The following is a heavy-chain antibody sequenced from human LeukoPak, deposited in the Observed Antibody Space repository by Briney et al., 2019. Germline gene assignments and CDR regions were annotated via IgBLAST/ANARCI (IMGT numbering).Heavy chain of an antibody. CDR2: ISAYNGNA. CDR1: GYTFTSYG. J-gene: IGHJ4*02. V-gene: IGHV1-18*01. D-gene: IGHD3-22*01. Sequence: GASVKVSCKXSGYTFTSYGISWVRQAPGQGLEWMGWISAYNGNANYSQNLQGRITMTTDTSTSTAYMELTSLRSDDTAVYYCARDYYYDSSGYVDYWGQGTLVTVSS. CDR3: ARDYYYDSSGYVDY.